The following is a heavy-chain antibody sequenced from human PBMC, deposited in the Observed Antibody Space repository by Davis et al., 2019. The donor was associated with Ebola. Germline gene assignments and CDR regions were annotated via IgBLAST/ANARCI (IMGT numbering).Heavy chain of an antibody. J-gene: IGHJ5*02. V-gene: IGHV3-74*01. CDR3: IRGTKRGDPGSTGVS. CDR1: GFSFDDYA. CDR2: INSDGSST. D-gene: IGHD3-10*01. Sequence: HTGGSLRLSCAASGFSFDDYAMHWVRQAPGKGLVLVSHINSDGSSTNYADSVKGRFTISRDNAQNTLYLQMNSLRAEDTAVYYCIRGTKRGDPGSTGVSWGQGTLVTVSS.